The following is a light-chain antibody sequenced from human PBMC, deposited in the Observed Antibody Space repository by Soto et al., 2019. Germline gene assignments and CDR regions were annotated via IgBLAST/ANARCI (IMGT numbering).Light chain of an antibody. J-gene: IGLJ2*01. CDR2: EVS. V-gene: IGLV2-14*01. CDR1: SSDVGGYNY. CDR3: SAYTSSSTLV. Sequence: QSALTQPASVSGSTGQSITISCTGTSSDVGGYNYVSWYQQHPGKAPKLMIYEVSNRPSGVSNRFSGSKSGNTASLTISGLQAEDEDDYYCSAYTSSSTLVFGGGTNLTVL.